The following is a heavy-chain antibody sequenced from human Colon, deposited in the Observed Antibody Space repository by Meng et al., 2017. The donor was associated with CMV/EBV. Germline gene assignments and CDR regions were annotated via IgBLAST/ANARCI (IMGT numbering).Heavy chain of an antibody. Sequence: GESLKISCAASGFIFTNYCMSWLRQAPGQGLEWVANIKQDGSDNYYMDSVKGRFPISRDDTVNSLYLQMNSLRAEDAAVYFCARVAFDIMTGSVYYFDYWGQGALVTVSS. J-gene: IGHJ4*02. V-gene: IGHV3-7*01. CDR3: ARVAFDIMTGSVYYFDY. D-gene: IGHD3-9*01. CDR1: GFIFTNYC. CDR2: IKQDGSDN.